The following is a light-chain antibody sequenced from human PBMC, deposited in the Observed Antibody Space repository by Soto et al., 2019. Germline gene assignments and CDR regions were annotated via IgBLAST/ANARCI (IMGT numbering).Light chain of an antibody. Sequence: EIQMTQSPSSLSASGGDRFTITCRASQSISSYLNWYQQKPGKAPKLLIYAASSLQSGVPSRFSGSGSGTDFTLTISSLQPEDFATYYCQQTLSFPPTFGQGPRWIS. CDR2: AAS. V-gene: IGKV1-39*01. J-gene: IGKJ1*01. CDR1: QSISSY. CDR3: QQTLSFPPT.